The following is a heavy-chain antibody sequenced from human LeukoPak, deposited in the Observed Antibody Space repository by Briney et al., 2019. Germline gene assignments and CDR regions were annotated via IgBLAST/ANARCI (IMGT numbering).Heavy chain of an antibody. V-gene: IGHV4-34*01. Sequence: SETLSLTCAVSGVAFSNYYWSWVRQSPTKGLEWIGEINRSGYTNYNPSLKSRVTISIDTSKNQFSLMVISVTAADTGVYYCTRPVAGHPDWGQGTLVTVSS. J-gene: IGHJ4*02. CDR3: TRPVAGHPD. D-gene: IGHD6-19*01. CDR2: INRSGYT. CDR1: GVAFSNYY.